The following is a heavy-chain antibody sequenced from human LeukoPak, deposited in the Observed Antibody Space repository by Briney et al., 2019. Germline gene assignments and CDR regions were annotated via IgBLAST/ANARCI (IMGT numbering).Heavy chain of an antibody. CDR3: ARAWDSSWYAEIDY. CDR2: INSDGSST. V-gene: IGHV3-74*01. CDR1: GFTFSSYW. J-gene: IGHJ4*02. D-gene: IGHD6-13*01. Sequence: GGSLRLSCAASGFTFSSYWMHWVRQAPGKGLVWVTRINSDGSSTSYADSVKGRFTISRDNAKNTLYLQMNSLRAEDTALYYCARAWDSSWYAEIDYWGQGTLVTVSS.